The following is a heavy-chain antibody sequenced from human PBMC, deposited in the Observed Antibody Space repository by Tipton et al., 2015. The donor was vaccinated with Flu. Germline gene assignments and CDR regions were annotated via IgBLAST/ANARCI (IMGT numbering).Heavy chain of an antibody. V-gene: IGHV4-59*01. CDR2: VYYTGST. CDR3: ARGPPGPSIRAYYFDI. D-gene: IGHD2-21*01. Sequence: LRLSCTVSGGSIRGYYRNWIRQFPGKGLEWIGLVYYTGSTNYKSSLKSRVTISTDTSTNQVSLKMNSVIAADTAVYYCARGPPGPSIRAYYFDIWGQGALVTVSS. J-gene: IGHJ4*02. CDR1: GGSIRGYY.